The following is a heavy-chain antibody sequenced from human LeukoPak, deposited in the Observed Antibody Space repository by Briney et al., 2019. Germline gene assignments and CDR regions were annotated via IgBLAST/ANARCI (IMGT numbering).Heavy chain of an antibody. Sequence: GGSLRLSCAASGFTFSSYGMHWVRQAPGKGLEWVAFIRYDGSNKYYADSVKGRFTISRDNSKNTLYLQMNSLRAEDTAVYYCASSSEGYCSSTSCYPTGMDVWGKGTTVTVSS. V-gene: IGHV3-30*02. CDR2: IRYDGSNK. J-gene: IGHJ6*04. CDR3: ASSSEGYCSSTSCYPTGMDV. CDR1: GFTFSSYG. D-gene: IGHD2-2*01.